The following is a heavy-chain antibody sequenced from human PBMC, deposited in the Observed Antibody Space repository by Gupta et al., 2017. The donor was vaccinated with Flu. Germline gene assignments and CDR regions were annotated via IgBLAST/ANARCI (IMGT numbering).Heavy chain of an antibody. CDR3: ARTAVWEDGMDV. CDR1: GLTFSSYD. CDR2: IGTAGDT. Sequence: EVQLVESGGGLVQPGGSVTLSCAASGLTFSSYDMHWVRQATGKGLEWVSAIGTAGDTYYPGSVKGRFTISRENAKNSLYLQMNSLRAGDTAVYYCARTAVWEDGMDVWGQGTTVTVSS. V-gene: IGHV3-13*04. D-gene: IGHD1-26*01. J-gene: IGHJ6*02.